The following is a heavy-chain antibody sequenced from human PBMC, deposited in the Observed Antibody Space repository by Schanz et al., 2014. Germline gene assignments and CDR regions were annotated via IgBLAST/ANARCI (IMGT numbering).Heavy chain of an antibody. J-gene: IGHJ4*02. Sequence: EVHLLESGGGLVQPGGSLRLSCAASGFTFSNHPLSWVRQAPGKGLEWVSGIGGSGDSTHYADSVKGRFIISRDNSKNTLYLQVNSLRAEDTAVYYCAKHVRSLTGNDYWGQGTLVTVSS. CDR1: GFTFSNHP. V-gene: IGHV3-23*01. CDR3: AKHVRSLTGNDY. CDR2: IGGSGDST. D-gene: IGHD3-9*01.